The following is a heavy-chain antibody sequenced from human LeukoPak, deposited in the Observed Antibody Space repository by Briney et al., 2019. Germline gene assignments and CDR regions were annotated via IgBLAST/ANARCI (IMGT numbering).Heavy chain of an antibody. D-gene: IGHD4-17*01. CDR1: GYTFTSYG. CDR2: ISAYNGNT. V-gene: IGHV1-18*01. CDR3: ARDGQGHYDDYLYYRGMEV. Sequence: ASVKVSCKASGYTFTSYGISWVRQAPGQGLEWMGWISAYNGNTNYAQKLQGRVTMTTDTSTSTAYMELRSLRSDDTAVYYCARDGQGHYDDYLYYRGMEVWGHGTMVTVSS. J-gene: IGHJ6*02.